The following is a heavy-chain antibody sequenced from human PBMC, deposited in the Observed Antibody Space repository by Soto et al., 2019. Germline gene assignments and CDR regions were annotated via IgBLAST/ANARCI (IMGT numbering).Heavy chain of an antibody. V-gene: IGHV1-3*01. J-gene: IGHJ4*02. CDR1: GYTFTYYT. CDR2: INAGNGNT. CDR3: ARDHYYGSGTFNYFDY. D-gene: IGHD3-10*01. Sequence: ASVKVSCKASGYTFTYYTMHWVRQAPGQRLEWTGLINAGNGNTKYSQYFQGRVTITRDTSASTAYMELSSLRSEDTAVYYCARDHYYGSGTFNYFDYWGQGTPVTVSS.